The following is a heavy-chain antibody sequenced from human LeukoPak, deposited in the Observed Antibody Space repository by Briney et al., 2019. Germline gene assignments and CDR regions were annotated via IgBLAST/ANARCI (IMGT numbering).Heavy chain of an antibody. CDR2: ITKGGTT. CDR3: AKRTTSSSGFDY. J-gene: IGHJ4*02. V-gene: IGHV3-23*01. D-gene: IGHD2-2*01. CDR1: GFTFRNYA. Sequence: GGSLRLSCAASGFTFRNYAKSWVRQAPGKGLEWVSGITKGGTTYYADSVKGRFTISRDNSKNTLHLQIISLRTEDTALYHCAKRTTSSSGFDYWGQGTLVTVSS.